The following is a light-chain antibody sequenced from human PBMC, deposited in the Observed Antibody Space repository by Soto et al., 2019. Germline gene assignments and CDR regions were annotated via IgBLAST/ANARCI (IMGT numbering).Light chain of an antibody. CDR1: QDISNY. Sequence: DIQMTQSPSSLSASVGDRVTITCQASQDISNYLNWYQQKPGKAPKLLIYDASNLETGVPSRFSGSRSGTDFTFTISNLQPEDIATYYCQQYANLPSITFGQGTRLEIK. J-gene: IGKJ5*01. V-gene: IGKV1-33*01. CDR2: DAS. CDR3: QQYANLPSIT.